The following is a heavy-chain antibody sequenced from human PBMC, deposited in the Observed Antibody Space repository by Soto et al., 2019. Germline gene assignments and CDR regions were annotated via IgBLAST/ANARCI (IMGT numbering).Heavy chain of an antibody. CDR3: STVHNTSRSFDY. D-gene: IGHD1-20*01. Sequence: GGSLRLSCAAAGFTFSGYAMTWVRQAPGKGLEWVSTTGITGRTTYYADSVKGRFTVSRDNSKNTLDLQMSSPRAEDTAVYYCSTVHNTSRSFDYWGQGPLVTGSS. CDR2: TGITGRTT. J-gene: IGHJ4*02. CDR1: GFTFSGYA. V-gene: IGHV3-23*01.